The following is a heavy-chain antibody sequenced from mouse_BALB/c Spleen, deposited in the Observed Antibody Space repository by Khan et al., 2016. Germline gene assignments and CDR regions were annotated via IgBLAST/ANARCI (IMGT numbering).Heavy chain of an antibody. CDR2: ISYSGTT. V-gene: IGHV3-2*02. CDR3: ARLLYAIDY. CDR1: GYSITSDYA. Sequence: EVQLQESGPGLVKPSQSLSLTCTVTGYSITSDYAWNWIRQFPGNKLEWMGYISYSGTTTYNPSLKSRISITRDTSKNKFFLQFNSVTTEDTATSYCARLLYAIDYWGHGTSVTVSS. J-gene: IGHJ4*01.